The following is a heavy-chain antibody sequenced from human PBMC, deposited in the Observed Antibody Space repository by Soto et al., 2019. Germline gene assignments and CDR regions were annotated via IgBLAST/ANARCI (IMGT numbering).Heavy chain of an antibody. J-gene: IGHJ4*02. CDR1: GITFSSYS. CDR2: IGPSPSPI. Sequence: VELVESGGGLVQPGGSLRLSCSVSGITFSSYSFNWVRQAPGSGLEWISYIGPSPSPIYYADSVEGRFTISRDDANDSVFLQMNSLRDEDTAVYYCVLTTGRLDYWGQGTLAIVSS. CDR3: VLTTGRLDY. D-gene: IGHD1-1*01. V-gene: IGHV3-48*02.